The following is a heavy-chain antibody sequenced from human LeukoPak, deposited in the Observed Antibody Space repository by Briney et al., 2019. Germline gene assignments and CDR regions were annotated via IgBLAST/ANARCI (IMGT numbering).Heavy chain of an antibody. CDR3: AREHSNYYVMDV. V-gene: IGHV3-48*01. CDR1: GFTFSSYS. D-gene: IGHD4-11*01. CDR2: ISSSSSTI. J-gene: IGHJ6*02. Sequence: GGSLRLSCAASGFTFSSYSMNWVRQAPGKGLEWVSYISSSSSTIYYAGSVKGRFTVSRDNAKKSLYLQMNSLRGEDTAVYYCAREHSNYYVMDVWGQGTTVTVSS.